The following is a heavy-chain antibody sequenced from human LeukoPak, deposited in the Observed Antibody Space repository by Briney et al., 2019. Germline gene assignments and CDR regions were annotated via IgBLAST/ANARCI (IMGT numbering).Heavy chain of an antibody. Sequence: GRSLRLSCAASGFTFSSYAMHWVRQAPGKGLEWVAVISYDGSNKYYADSVKGRFTISRDNSKNTLYLQMNSLRAEDTAVYYCARVYDYYDSSGIDYWGQGTLVTVSS. D-gene: IGHD3-22*01. CDR3: ARVYDYYDSSGIDY. CDR2: ISYDGSNK. J-gene: IGHJ4*02. CDR1: GFTFSSYA. V-gene: IGHV3-30-3*01.